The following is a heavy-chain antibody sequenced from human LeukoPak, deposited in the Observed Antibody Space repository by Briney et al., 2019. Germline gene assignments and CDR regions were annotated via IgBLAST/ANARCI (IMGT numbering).Heavy chain of an antibody. D-gene: IGHD3-9*01. Sequence: GGSLRLSCAASGFTFSSYWMSWVRQAPGRGLEGVANIKQDGSEKYYVDSVKGRFTISRDNAKNSLYLQMNSLRAEDTAVYYCASRYYDILTDYFDYWGQGTLVTVSS. CDR3: ASRYYDILTDYFDY. J-gene: IGHJ4*02. CDR2: IKQDGSEK. V-gene: IGHV3-7*01. CDR1: GFTFSSYW.